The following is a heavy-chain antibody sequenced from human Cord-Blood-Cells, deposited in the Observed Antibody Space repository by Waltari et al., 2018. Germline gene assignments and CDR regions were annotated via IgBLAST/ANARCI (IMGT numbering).Heavy chain of an antibody. Sequence: QVQLVQSGAEVKKPGSSVKVHCQASGGTFSSYAIRWVRQAPGQGLEWMGGFFPIFGTANYAQKFQGRVTITADESTSTAYMELSSLRSEDTAVYYCASEEGAAAGDAFDIWGQGTMVTVSS. J-gene: IGHJ3*02. V-gene: IGHV1-69*01. CDR1: GGTFSSYA. CDR2: FFPIFGTA. D-gene: IGHD6-13*01. CDR3: ASEEGAAAGDAFDI.